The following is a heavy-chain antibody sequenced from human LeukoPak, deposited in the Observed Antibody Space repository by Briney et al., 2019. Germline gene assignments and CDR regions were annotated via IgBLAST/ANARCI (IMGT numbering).Heavy chain of an antibody. Sequence: ASVKVSCKASGYTFTGYYMHWVRQAPGQGLEWMGWINPNSGGTNYAQKFQDRVTMTADTSTSIAYMELRSLRSDDTAVYYCARGSGSNAWGNDYWGQGTLVTVSS. CDR1: GYTFTGYY. J-gene: IGHJ4*02. CDR3: ARGSGSNAWGNDY. D-gene: IGHD7-27*01. V-gene: IGHV1-2*02. CDR2: INPNSGGT.